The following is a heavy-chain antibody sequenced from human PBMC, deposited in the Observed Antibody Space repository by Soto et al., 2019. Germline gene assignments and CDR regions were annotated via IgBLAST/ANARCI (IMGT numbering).Heavy chain of an antibody. Sequence: GGSLILSCAASGLTFRSYSMSWVRQATGKGLEWVSAISGSGGSTYYADSVKGRFTISRDNSKNPLYLKMSSLRAEDTAVYYCAKDLRDGQWLVRAYYYSGMDVWGQGTTVPVS. CDR1: GLTFRSYS. D-gene: IGHD6-19*01. CDR2: ISGSGGST. V-gene: IGHV3-23*01. CDR3: AKDLRDGQWLVRAYYYSGMDV. J-gene: IGHJ6*02.